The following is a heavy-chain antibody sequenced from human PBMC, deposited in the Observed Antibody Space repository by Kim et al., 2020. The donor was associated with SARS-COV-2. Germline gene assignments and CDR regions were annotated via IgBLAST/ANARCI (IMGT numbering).Heavy chain of an antibody. CDR2: IHPNSGGT. D-gene: IGHD3-3*02. CDR1: GCTFTGYY. V-gene: IGHV1-2*06. CDR3: ARHYDY. J-gene: IGHJ4*02. Sequence: ASVKVSCKASGCTFTGYYLHWVRQAPGQGLEWMGRIHPNSGGTSYAQKFQGRVTMTRDTSISTAYMELSRLKFDDTAVYYCARHYDYWGQGTLVTVSS.